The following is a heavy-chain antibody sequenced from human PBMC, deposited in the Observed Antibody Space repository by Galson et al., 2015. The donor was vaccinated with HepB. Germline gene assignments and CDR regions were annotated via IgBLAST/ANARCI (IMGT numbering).Heavy chain of an antibody. CDR1: GYSFPSYW. CDR2: IYPGDSDT. D-gene: IGHD1-26*01. Sequence: QSGAEVKKPGESPKLSSKGSGYSFPSYWIGWVRQVPGKGLEWMGIIYPGDSDTRYSPSFQGQVTISADKSISTAYLQWSSLKASDTAMYYCARQVGATSRAFDYWGQGTLVTVSS. V-gene: IGHV5-51*01. CDR3: ARQVGATSRAFDY. J-gene: IGHJ4*02.